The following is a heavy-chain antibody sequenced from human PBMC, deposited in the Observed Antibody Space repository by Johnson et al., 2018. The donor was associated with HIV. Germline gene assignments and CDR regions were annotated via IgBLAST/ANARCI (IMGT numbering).Heavy chain of an antibody. D-gene: IGHD3-22*01. CDR3: AKGGADYSDSRCYSENDAFDI. V-gene: IGHV3-30*18. Sequence: VQLVESGGGVVLPGRSLRLSCAASGFTFSNYGMHWVRQDPGKWMAWVAVISYDASNHSSEDSVKGRFTISRAHSKNTLYLQMKSLRAEDTAVYYWAKGGADYSDSRCYSENDAFDIWGQGTMVTVSS. CDR1: GFTFSNYG. CDR2: ISYDASNH. J-gene: IGHJ3*02.